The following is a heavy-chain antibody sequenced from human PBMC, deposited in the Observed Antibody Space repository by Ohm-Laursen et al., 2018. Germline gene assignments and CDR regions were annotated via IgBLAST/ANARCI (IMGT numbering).Heavy chain of an antibody. D-gene: IGHD7-27*01. J-gene: IGHJ3*02. Sequence: SLRLSCAASGFNFRTYWMTWVRQAPGKGLEWVSYISSSGSTIYYADSVKGRFTISRDNAKNSLYLQMNSLRAEDTAVYYCAGAPWGAFDIWGQGTMVTVSS. CDR2: ISSSGSTI. V-gene: IGHV3-11*01. CDR3: AGAPWGAFDI. CDR1: GFNFRTYW.